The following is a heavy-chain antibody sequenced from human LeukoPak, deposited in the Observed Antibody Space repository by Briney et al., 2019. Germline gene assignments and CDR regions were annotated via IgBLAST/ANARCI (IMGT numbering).Heavy chain of an antibody. CDR1: GYTFIAYY. D-gene: IGHD3-10*01. CDR3: ASPPAARLWFGEVYAFDI. J-gene: IGHJ3*02. Sequence: ASVKVSCKASGYTFIAYYIQWVRQAPGQGLEWMGEIIPIFGTANSAQKFQGRVTITADESTSTAYMEQSSLRSEDTAVYYCASPPAARLWFGEVYAFDIWGKGTMVTVSS. CDR2: IIPIFGTA. V-gene: IGHV1-69*13.